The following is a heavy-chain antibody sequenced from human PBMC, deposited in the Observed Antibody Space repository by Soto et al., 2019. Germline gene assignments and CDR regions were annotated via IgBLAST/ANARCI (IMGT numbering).Heavy chain of an antibody. J-gene: IGHJ4*02. CDR2: INAGNGNT. V-gene: IGHV1-3*01. CDR1: GYTFTSYA. CDR3: ARDRDSSGYYSG. Sequence: ASVKVSCKASGYTFTSYAMHWVRQAPGQRLEWMGWINAGNGNTKYSQKFQGRVTITRDTSASTAYMELSSLRSEDTAVYYCARDRDSSGYYSGWAQGTLVTVSS. D-gene: IGHD3-22*01.